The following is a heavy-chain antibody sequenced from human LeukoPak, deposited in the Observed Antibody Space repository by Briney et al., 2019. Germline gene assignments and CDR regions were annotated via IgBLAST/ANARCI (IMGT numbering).Heavy chain of an antibody. CDR3: AKDIRASSSPCYFDY. CDR1: GFTFSSYA. J-gene: IGHJ4*02. D-gene: IGHD6-13*01. V-gene: IGHV3-23*01. Sequence: GGSLRLSCAASGFTFSSYAMSWVRQAPGKGLEWVSAISGSGGSTYYADSVKGRFTISRDNSENTLYLQMNSLRAEDTAVYYCAKDIRASSSPCYFDYWGQGTLVTVSS. CDR2: ISGSGGST.